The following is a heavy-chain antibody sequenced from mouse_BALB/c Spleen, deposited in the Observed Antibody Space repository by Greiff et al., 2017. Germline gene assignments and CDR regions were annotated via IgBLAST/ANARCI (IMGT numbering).Heavy chain of an antibody. J-gene: IGHJ3*01. V-gene: IGHV2-9*02. CDR1: GFSLTSYG. CDR2: IWAGGST. CDR3: AREGYGSSPGPWFAY. D-gene: IGHD1-1*01. Sequence: QVQLQQSGPGLVAPSQSLSITCTVSGFSLTSYGVHWVRQPPGKGLEWLGVIWAGGSTNYNSALMSRLSISKDNSKSQDFLKMNSLRTDDTAMYYCAREGYGSSPGPWFAYWGQGTLVTVSA.